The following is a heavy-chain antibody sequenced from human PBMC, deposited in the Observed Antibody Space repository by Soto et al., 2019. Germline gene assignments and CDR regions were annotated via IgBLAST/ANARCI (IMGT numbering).Heavy chain of an antibody. CDR2: ISWNSGSI. CDR1: GFTFDDYA. CDR3: AKDLAYCGGDCYSGAFDI. Sequence: GGSLRLSCAASGFTFDDYAMHWVRQAPGKGLEWVSGISWNSGSIGYADSVKGRFTISRDNAKNSLYLQMNSLRAEDTALYYCAKDLAYCGGDCYSGAFDIWGQGTMVTVSS. J-gene: IGHJ3*02. V-gene: IGHV3-9*01. D-gene: IGHD2-21*02.